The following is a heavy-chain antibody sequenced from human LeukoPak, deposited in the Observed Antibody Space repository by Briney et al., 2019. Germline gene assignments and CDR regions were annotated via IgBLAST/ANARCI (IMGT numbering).Heavy chain of an antibody. V-gene: IGHV4-39*01. J-gene: IGHJ4*02. CDR2: IYYSGST. Sequence: SETLSLTCTVSGGPISRSSYYWGWIRQPPGKGLEWIGSIYYSGSTYYNRSLKSRVTISVDTSKNQYSLKLSSVTAADTAMYCCAIHGALRYFDWFSWGQGALVTDSS. CDR3: AIHGALRYFDWFS. D-gene: IGHD3-9*01. CDR1: GGPISRSSYY.